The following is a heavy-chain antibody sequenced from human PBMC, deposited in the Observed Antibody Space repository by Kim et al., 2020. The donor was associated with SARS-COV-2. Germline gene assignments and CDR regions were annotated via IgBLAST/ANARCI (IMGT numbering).Heavy chain of an antibody. CDR1: GFTFSSYD. CDR2: IGTAGDT. J-gene: IGHJ4*02. Sequence: GGSLRLSCAASGFTFSSYDMHWVRQATGKGLEWVSAIGTAGDTYYPGSVKGRFTISRENAKNSLYLQMNSLRAGDTAVYYCARGSRPDYYGSGSYYNLWRWGIDYWGQGTLVTVSS. CDR3: ARGSRPDYYGSGSYYNLWRWGIDY. D-gene: IGHD3-10*01. V-gene: IGHV3-13*04.